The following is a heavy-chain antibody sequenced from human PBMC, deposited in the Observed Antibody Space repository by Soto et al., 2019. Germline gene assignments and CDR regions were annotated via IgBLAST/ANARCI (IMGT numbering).Heavy chain of an antibody. CDR3: AKDRTQPVYYYDYTGLAH. CDR1: GFTFSSYA. J-gene: IGHJ5*02. Sequence: PGGSLRLSCATSGFTFSSYAMHWVRQAPGRGLEWVAGISYDGRVKDLLDSVRGRFTISRDNSENILYLQMNSLRVEDTAVYYCAKDRTQPVYYYDYTGLAHWDQGTLLTVSS. CDR2: ISYDGRVK. D-gene: IGHD3-16*01. V-gene: IGHV3-30*18.